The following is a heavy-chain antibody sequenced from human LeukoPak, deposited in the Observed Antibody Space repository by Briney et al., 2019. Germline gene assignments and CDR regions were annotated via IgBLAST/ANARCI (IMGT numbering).Heavy chain of an antibody. Sequence: GGSLRLSCAASGFTFSSYEMNWVRQAPGKGLEWVSYISSSGSTIYYADSVKGRFTISRDNAKNSLYLQMNSLRAEDTAVFYCAKASNYGGNADWGQGTLVTVSS. D-gene: IGHD4-23*01. CDR2: ISSSGSTI. CDR1: GFTFSSYE. V-gene: IGHV3-48*03. CDR3: AKASNYGGNAD. J-gene: IGHJ4*02.